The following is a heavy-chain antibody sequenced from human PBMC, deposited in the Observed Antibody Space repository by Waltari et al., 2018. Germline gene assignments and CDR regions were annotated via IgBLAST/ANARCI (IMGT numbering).Heavy chain of an antibody. D-gene: IGHD2-2*01. Sequence: QVQLQESGPGLVKPSETLSLTCIVSGGSISGNYWTWIRQPAGKGLEWIGRIYSSGSNNYNPPLKSRVAMSIDTSKNQFSLELTSVTAADTAVYYCARPKWRTSWKMGEFDPWGQGTLVTVSS. CDR3: ARPKWRTSWKMGEFDP. CDR2: IYSSGSN. CDR1: GGSISGNY. V-gene: IGHV4-4*07. J-gene: IGHJ5*02.